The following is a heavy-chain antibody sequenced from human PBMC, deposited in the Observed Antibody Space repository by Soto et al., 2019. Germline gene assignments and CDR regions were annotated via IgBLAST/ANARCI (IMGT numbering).Heavy chain of an antibody. CDR2: TYYRSKWYS. J-gene: IGHJ6*03. CDR1: GDSGSSNSAA. V-gene: IGHV6-1*01. Sequence: PSQTLSLTCAISGDSGSSNSAAWNWIRQSPSRGLEWLGRTYYRSKWYSDYAVSVKSRITINPDTSKNQFSLQLNSVTPEDTAVYYCARTVFFTPYYYYYMDVWGKGTTVTVSS. D-gene: IGHD4-17*01. CDR3: ARTVFFTPYYYYYMDV.